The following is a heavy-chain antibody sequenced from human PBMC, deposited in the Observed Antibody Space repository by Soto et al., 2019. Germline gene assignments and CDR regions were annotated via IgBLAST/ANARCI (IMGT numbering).Heavy chain of an antibody. CDR2: INPKSGAT. V-gene: IGHV1-2*02. J-gene: IGHJ5*02. CDR1: GYTXTGYY. D-gene: IGHD4-4*01. CDR3: ARDDHSVYKAGFDP. Sequence: SXKDSFKASGYTXTGYYMDLVRQAPGQGLEWMGWINPKSGATNYAQKFQGRVTMTRDTSISTVYLELNSLRSHDTAIYYCARDDHSVYKAGFDPWGQGAPGTVS.